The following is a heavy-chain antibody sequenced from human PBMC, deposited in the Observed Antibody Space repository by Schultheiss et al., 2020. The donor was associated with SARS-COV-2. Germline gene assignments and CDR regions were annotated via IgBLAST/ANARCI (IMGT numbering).Heavy chain of an antibody. V-gene: IGHV3-7*01. CDR3: ARGLEWLGYYYYGMDV. J-gene: IGHJ6*02. Sequence: GGSLRLSCAASGFTFNNYWMSWVRQAPGKGLEWVANIRQDGSEKYYADSVKGRFTISRDNSKNTLYLQMGSLRAEDTAVYYCARGLEWLGYYYYGMDVWGQGTTVTVSS. CDR2: IRQDGSEK. CDR1: GFTFNNYW. D-gene: IGHD3-3*01.